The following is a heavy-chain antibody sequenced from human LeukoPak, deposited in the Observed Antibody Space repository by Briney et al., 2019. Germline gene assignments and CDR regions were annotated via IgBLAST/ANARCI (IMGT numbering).Heavy chain of an antibody. Sequence: SEALSLTCAVSGDSISSSNWWSWVRQPPGKGLEWIGEIYHSGSTNYNPSLKSRVTISVDKSKNQFSLKLSSVTAADTAVYYCARSYSSSPGFDYWGQGTLVTVSS. CDR2: IYHSGST. J-gene: IGHJ4*02. D-gene: IGHD6-13*01. V-gene: IGHV4-4*02. CDR1: GDSISSSNW. CDR3: ARSYSSSPGFDY.